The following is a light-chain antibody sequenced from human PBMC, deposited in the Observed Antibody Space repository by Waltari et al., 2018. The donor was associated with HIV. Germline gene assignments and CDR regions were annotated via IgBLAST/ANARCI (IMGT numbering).Light chain of an antibody. V-gene: IGLV2-23*02. CDR2: EVT. CDR1: NSAVGSYDL. J-gene: IGLJ2*01. Sequence: QSALTQPASVSGSPGQSVTISCAGSNSAVGSYDLVPWYQHHPGKAPKRLIYEVTKRPSGVSNRFSGSKSGNTASLTISGLQAEDEADYYCCSYAGSHTFVVFGGGTKLTVL. CDR3: CSYAGSHTFVV.